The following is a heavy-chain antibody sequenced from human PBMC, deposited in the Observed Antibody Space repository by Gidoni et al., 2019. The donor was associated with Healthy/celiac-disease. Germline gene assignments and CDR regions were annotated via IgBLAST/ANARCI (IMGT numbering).Heavy chain of an antibody. Sequence: VQLVQSGAEVNKPGSSVKVSCKASGGTFSRDAIRWVRQDRGHGLEWMGGIIPIFGTANYAQKFQGRVTITADKSTSTAYMELSSLRSEDTAVYYCGNGLGGGSYRARFDYWGQGTLVTVSS. CDR1: GGTFSRDA. V-gene: IGHV1-69*06. CDR3: GNGLGGGSYRARFDY. J-gene: IGHJ4*02. CDR2: IIPIFGTA. D-gene: IGHD1-26*01.